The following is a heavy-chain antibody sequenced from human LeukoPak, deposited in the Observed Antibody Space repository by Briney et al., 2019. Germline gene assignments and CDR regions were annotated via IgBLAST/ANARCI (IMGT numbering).Heavy chain of an antibody. CDR2: ISHDGSDK. CDR1: GLTFSNYA. D-gene: IGHD5-24*01. CDR3: ARDNAEMATVDYYNGMDV. V-gene: IGHV3-30*04. J-gene: IGHJ6*02. Sequence: PGGSLRLSCAASGLTFSNYAMHWVRQAPGKGLEWLAVISHDGSDKYNADSVKGRFTISRDNSKNTLWLQLNSLRAEDTAVYYCARDNAEMATVDYYNGMDVWGQGTTVTVSS.